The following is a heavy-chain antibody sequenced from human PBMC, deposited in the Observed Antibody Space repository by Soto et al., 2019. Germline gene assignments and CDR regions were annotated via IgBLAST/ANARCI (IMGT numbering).Heavy chain of an antibody. Sequence: QVQLQESGPGLVKPSQTLSLTCTVSGGSISSGGYYWSWIRQHPGKGLEWIGYIDYSGSTYYNPSLKSRVTISVDTSKNQFSLKLSSVTDADTAVYYCARERTSYYDILTGYYGVGYFDLWGRGTLVTVSS. CDR3: ARERTSYYDILTGYYGVGYFDL. D-gene: IGHD3-9*01. CDR2: IDYSGST. CDR1: GGSISSGGYY. J-gene: IGHJ2*01. V-gene: IGHV4-31*03.